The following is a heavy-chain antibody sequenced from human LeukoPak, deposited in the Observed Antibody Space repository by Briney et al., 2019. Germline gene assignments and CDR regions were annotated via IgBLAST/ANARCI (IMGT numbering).Heavy chain of an antibody. CDR3: TTSGTPFEY. V-gene: IGHV3-15*01. D-gene: IGHD3-10*01. Sequence: GGSLRLSCAASGFTFNKAWMSWVRLAPGKGQEWVGRIKNKGDGGTTDYAAPVKGRFTVSRDDSKSTLYLQMNSLKTEDTAVYYCTTSGTPFEYWGQGTLVTVSS. CDR1: GFTFNKAW. CDR2: IKNKGDGGTT. J-gene: IGHJ4*02.